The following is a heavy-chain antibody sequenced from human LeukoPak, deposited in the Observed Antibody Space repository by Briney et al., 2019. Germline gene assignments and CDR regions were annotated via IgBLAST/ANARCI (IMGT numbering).Heavy chain of an antibody. Sequence: SETLSLTGAVYGGSCSGYYLSWIRQPPGKGLEWIGEIHPSGSTNYSPSLKSRVTISLDTSNNQFSLKLSSVTAADTAMYYCARGTDEYKGGNYWGQGTLVTVSS. CDR2: IHPSGST. V-gene: IGHV4-34*01. D-gene: IGHD5-24*01. CDR1: GGSCSGYY. J-gene: IGHJ4*02. CDR3: ARGTDEYKGGNY.